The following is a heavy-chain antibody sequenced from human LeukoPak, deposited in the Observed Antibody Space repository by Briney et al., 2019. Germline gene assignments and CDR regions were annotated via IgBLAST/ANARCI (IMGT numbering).Heavy chain of an antibody. CDR2: IYLYGTT. CDR1: IGSISSSKW. V-gene: IGHV4-4*02. J-gene: IGHJ6*02. D-gene: IGHD1/OR15-1a*01. CDR3: ARQKWQQQGRDYYFNGLDV. Sequence: SETLSLTCSVSIGSISSSKWWSWVRQSPVKGLEWIGEIYLYGTTNYNPSFTSRVTMSVDRSRNQFSLKLTSVTAADTAVYYCARQKWQQQGRDYYFNGLDVWGPGTTVIVSS.